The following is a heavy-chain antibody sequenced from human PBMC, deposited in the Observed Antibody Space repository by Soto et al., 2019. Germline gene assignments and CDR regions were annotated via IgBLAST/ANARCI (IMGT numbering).Heavy chain of an antibody. CDR1: VFTFKTYW. V-gene: IGHV3-7*03. Sequence: PGGSLRLSCAASVFTFKTYWMNWVRQAPGKGLEWVANIKQDGSVKYYVDSVKGRFTISRDNAKNSLYLQMNSLRAEDTAVYYCVRSKYGGYVYGLDVWGQGTTVTVS. CDR3: VRSKYGGYVYGLDV. CDR2: IKQDGSVK. D-gene: IGHD5-12*01. J-gene: IGHJ6*02.